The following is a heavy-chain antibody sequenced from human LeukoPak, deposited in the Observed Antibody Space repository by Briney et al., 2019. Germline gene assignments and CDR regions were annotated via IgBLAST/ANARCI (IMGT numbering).Heavy chain of an antibody. CDR2: IYYSGST. J-gene: IGHJ3*02. Sequence: PSETLSLTCTVSGGSISSSSYYWGWIRQPPGKGLEWIGSIYYSGSTYYNPSLKSRVTISVDTSKNQSSLKLSSVTAADTAVYYCARRGGKEQGRAFDTWGQGTMVTVSS. D-gene: IGHD3-16*01. CDR3: ARRGGKEQGRAFDT. V-gene: IGHV4-39*01. CDR1: GGSISSSSYY.